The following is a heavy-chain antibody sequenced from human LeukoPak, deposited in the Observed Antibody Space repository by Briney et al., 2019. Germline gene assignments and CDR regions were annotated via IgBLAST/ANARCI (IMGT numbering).Heavy chain of an antibody. CDR3: ARDGDSYYYDSCGYPGIDY. V-gene: IGHV1-2*02. J-gene: IGHJ4*02. CDR2: INPNSGGT. Sequence: VKVSCKASGYTFTGYYTHWVRQAPGQGLEWMGWINPNSGGTNYAQKFQGRVTMTRDTSISTAYMELSRLRSDDTAVYYCARDGDSYYYDSCGYPGIDYWGQGTLVTVSS. CDR1: GYTFTGYY. D-gene: IGHD3-22*01.